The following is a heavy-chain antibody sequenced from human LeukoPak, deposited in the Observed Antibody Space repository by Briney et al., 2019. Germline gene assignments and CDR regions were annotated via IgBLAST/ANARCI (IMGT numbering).Heavy chain of an antibody. CDR2: TYNSGST. CDR3: AGGIFGVVINAFHI. J-gene: IGHJ3*02. CDR1: GGSISSYH. D-gene: IGHD3-3*01. V-gene: IGHV4-59*01. Sequence: SETLSLTCTVSGGSISSYHWSSIRQPPGKGLEWIGDTYNSGSTNYNPSLKSRVTISVDTSKNQFSLKLTSVTAADTAVYYCAGGIFGVVINAFHIWGQGTMVTVSS.